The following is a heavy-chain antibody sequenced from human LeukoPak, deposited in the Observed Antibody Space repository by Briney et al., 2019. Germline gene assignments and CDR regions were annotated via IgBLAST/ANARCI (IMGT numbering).Heavy chain of an antibody. CDR2: ISYDGSNK. D-gene: IGHD2-2*01. V-gene: IGHV3-30*18. Sequence: PGRSLRLSCAASGFTFNSYGMHWVRQAPGKGLEWVAVISYDGSNKYYADSVKGRFTISRDNSKNTLYLQMNSLRAEDMAVYYCAKDVGYCSSTSCYGPWGQGTLVTVSS. CDR1: GFTFNSYG. J-gene: IGHJ4*02. CDR3: AKDVGYCSSTSCYGP.